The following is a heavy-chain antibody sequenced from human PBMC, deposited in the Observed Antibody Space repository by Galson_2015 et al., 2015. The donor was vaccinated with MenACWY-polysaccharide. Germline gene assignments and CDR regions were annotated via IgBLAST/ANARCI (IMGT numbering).Heavy chain of an antibody. J-gene: IGHJ6*03. V-gene: IGHV3-23*01. CDR1: GRSVRSFA. CDR2: ILGSGGRT. CDR3: AKHKGFEVANYCMDV. D-gene: IGHD5-24*01. Sequence: LRICCAASGRSVRSFAMTWVRQAPREGVERASTILGSGGRTYYTESERGRFTLHRDHSQEHLYLQMNSLRADDTSIYFCAKHKGFEVANYCMDVWGRGTTVIVS.